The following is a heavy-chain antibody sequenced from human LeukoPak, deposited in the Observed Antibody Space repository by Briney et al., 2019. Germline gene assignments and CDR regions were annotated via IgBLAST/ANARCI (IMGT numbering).Heavy chain of an antibody. D-gene: IGHD6-6*01. Sequence: GGSLRLSCAASGFSFRSSDMNWGRQAPGKGLEWVSSISDSGSHTYYADSVKGRFTISRDNANNLLYLQVNSLRAEDTALYYCATIGSSSHYFDNWGQGTLVTVSS. CDR2: ISDSGSHT. J-gene: IGHJ4*02. CDR3: ATIGSSSHYFDN. CDR1: GFSFRSSD. V-gene: IGHV3-21*01.